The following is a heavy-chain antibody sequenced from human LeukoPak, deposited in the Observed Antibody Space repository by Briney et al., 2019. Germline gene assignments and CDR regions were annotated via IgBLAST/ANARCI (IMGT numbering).Heavy chain of an antibody. V-gene: IGHV3-30-3*01. CDR2: ISYDGSNK. CDR1: GFTFSSSA. J-gene: IGHJ4*02. D-gene: IGHD6-19*01. Sequence: GGSLRLSCAASGFTFSSSAMHWVRQAPDKGLEWVAVISYDGSNKYYADSVKGRFTISRGNSKNTLYLQMNSLRADDTAVYYCARDRDSSGWYEGFDYWGQGTLVTVSS. CDR3: ARDRDSSGWYEGFDY.